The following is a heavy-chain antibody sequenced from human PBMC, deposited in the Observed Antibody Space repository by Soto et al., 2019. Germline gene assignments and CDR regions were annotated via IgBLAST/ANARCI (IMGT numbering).Heavy chain of an antibody. J-gene: IGHJ5*02. Sequence: QVQLVESGGSVVQPGRSLRLSCVASGFTLSNYGMHWVRQAPGKGLEWVAMISYDGSAEYYVDSVKGRFTISRDISKKVPYLQMNRLRTADTALYYRAKDYVPNRWCNWFEPWGQGTLVTVSS. CDR1: GFTLSNYG. CDR2: ISYDGSAE. D-gene: IGHD2-21*01. V-gene: IGHV3-30*18. CDR3: AKDYVPNRWCNWFEP.